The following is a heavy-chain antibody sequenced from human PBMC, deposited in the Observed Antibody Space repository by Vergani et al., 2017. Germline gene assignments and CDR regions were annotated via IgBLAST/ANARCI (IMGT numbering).Heavy chain of an antibody. J-gene: IGHJ6*02. D-gene: IGHD6-19*01. CDR2: INPSGGST. Sequence: QVQLVQSGAEVKKPGASVKVSCKASGYTFTSYYMHWVRQAPGQGLEWMGIINPSGGSTSYAQKFQGRVTMTRDKSTSTVYMELSSLRSEDTAVYYCARAVGYSSGWYVRGLVPEKDDYGMDVWGQGTTVTVSS. CDR1: GYTFTSYY. CDR3: ARAVGYSSGWYVRGLVPEKDDYGMDV. V-gene: IGHV1-46*03.